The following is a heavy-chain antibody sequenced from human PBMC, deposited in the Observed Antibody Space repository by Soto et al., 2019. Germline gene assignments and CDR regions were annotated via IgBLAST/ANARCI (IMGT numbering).Heavy chain of an antibody. Sequence: QVLLMQSGAEVRKPGASVTVSCEASGVTFGNYEINWVRQAPGQGLEWMGWMNPSSGNTGYAQKFQGRVTITRITSISTAYMELRSLTSEDTAVYYCAKNADFFHYHMDVWGEGTTVTVSS. J-gene: IGHJ6*03. CDR1: GVTFGNYE. V-gene: IGHV1-8*01. CDR3: AKNADFFHYHMDV. CDR2: MNPSSGNT.